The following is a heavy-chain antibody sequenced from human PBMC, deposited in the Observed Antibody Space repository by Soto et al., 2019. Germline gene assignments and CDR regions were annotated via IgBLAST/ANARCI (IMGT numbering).Heavy chain of an antibody. CDR3: ARVPSP. J-gene: IGHJ5*02. V-gene: IGHV4-30-2*01. Sequence: SETLSLTCAVSCGSISSGGYSWSWVRQPPGKGLEWIGYIYHSGSTYYNPSLKSRVTISVDRSKNQFSLKLSSVTAADTAVYYCARVPSPWGQGTLVTVSS. CDR1: CGSISSGGYS. CDR2: IYHSGST.